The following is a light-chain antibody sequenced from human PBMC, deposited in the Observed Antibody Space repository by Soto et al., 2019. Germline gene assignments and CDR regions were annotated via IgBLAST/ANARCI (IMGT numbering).Light chain of an antibody. J-gene: IGKJ2*03. CDR1: HYISNS. Sequence: IQMTQSPSTLSASVGDRVTITCRTSHYISNSLNWHQQKPGQAPKPLIFSASSLPSGVPLRFSGRGSGTDFTLTISSLQPEDFGTYFCQQCYTSRYSFGQGTKLEV. CDR2: SAS. V-gene: IGKV1-39*01. CDR3: QQCYTSRYS.